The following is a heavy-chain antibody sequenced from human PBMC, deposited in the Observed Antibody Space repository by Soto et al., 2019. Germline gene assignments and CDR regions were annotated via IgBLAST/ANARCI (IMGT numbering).Heavy chain of an antibody. Sequence: QVQLVESGGGVVQPGRSLRLSCAASGFTFSSYGMHWVRQAPGKGLEWVAVIWYDGSNKYYADSVKGRFTISRDNSKNTLYLQMNSLRAEDTAVYYCARSSAAPSYCSSTSRYFPYYFDYWGQGTLVTVSS. CDR3: ARSSAAPSYCSSTSRYFPYYFDY. J-gene: IGHJ4*02. V-gene: IGHV3-33*01. CDR2: IWYDGSNK. D-gene: IGHD2-2*01. CDR1: GFTFSSYG.